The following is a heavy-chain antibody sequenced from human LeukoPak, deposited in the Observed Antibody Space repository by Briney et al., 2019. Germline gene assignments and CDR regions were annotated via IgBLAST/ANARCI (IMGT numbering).Heavy chain of an antibody. CDR2: FDPEDGET. Sequence: ASVKVSCKGSGYTLSELPMHWVRQAPGKGLEWMGGFDPEDGETISAPKFQGRLTMTEDTSRDTAYMELSSLRSDDTAVYYCARVAPLNSSGWKYFFDHWGQGTLVTVPS. CDR1: GYTLSELP. CDR3: ARVAPLNSSGWKYFFDH. V-gene: IGHV1-24*01. D-gene: IGHD6-19*01. J-gene: IGHJ4*02.